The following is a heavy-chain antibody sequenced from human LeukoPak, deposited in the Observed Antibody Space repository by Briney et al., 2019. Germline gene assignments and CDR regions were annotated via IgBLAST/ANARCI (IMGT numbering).Heavy chain of an antibody. CDR2: ISADSSTV. J-gene: IGHJ4*02. CDR1: GFTFSTYN. V-gene: IGHV3-48*01. Sequence: PGGSLRLSCAASGFTFSTYNMNWVRQAPGKGLEWISYISADSSTVQYADSVRGRFTTSRDNAKNSLYLQVNSLRAEDTAVYYCVRDNSRGQSLGVIYWGQGSLVTVSS. D-gene: IGHD3-22*01. CDR3: VRDNSRGQSLGVIY.